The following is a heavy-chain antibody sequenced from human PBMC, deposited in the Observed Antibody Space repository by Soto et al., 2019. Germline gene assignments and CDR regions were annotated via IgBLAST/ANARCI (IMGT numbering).Heavy chain of an antibody. CDR1: GGSISSSSYY. CDR3: SRLGAYYQLHDS. J-gene: IGHJ1*01. V-gene: IGHV4-39*01. Sequence: SETLSLTCTVSGGSISSSSYYWGWIRQPPGKGLEWIGSIYYSGSTYYNPSLKCRVTISVDTSKNQFSLKLSSVTAADTAVYYCSRLGAYYQLHDSRGPGSLVPGSS. CDR2: IYYSGST. D-gene: IGHD2-2*01.